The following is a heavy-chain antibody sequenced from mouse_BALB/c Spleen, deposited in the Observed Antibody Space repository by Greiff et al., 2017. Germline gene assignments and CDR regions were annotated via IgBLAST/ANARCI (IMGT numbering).Heavy chain of an antibody. D-gene: IGHD1-1*01. V-gene: IGHV3-8*02. Sequence: EVQLQQSGPSLVKPSQTLSLTCSVTGDSITSGYWNWIRKFPGNKLEYMGYISYSGSTYYNPSLKSRISITRDTSKNQYYLQLNSVTTEDTATYYCARWRDGSSYYAMDYWGQGTSVTVSS. CDR1: GDSITSGY. J-gene: IGHJ4*01. CDR3: ARWRDGSSYYAMDY. CDR2: ISYSGST.